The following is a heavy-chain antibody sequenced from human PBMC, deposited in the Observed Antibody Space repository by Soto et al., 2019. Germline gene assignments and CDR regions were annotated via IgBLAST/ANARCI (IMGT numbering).Heavy chain of an antibody. Sequence: PGGSLRLSCTASGFTFGDYAMSWFRQAPGKGLEWVGFIRSKAYGGTTEYAASVKGRFTISRDDSKSIAYLQMNSLKTEDTAVYYCTRASVAHRQGGYYYYGMDVWGQGTTVTVSS. V-gene: IGHV3-49*03. CDR2: IRSKAYGGTT. D-gene: IGHD6-19*01. CDR3: TRASVAHRQGGYYYYGMDV. CDR1: GFTFGDYA. J-gene: IGHJ6*02.